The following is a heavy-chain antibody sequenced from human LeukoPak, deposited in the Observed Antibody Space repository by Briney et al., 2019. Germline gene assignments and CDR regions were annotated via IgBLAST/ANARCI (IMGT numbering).Heavy chain of an antibody. J-gene: IGHJ3*02. D-gene: IGHD1-14*01. Sequence: QTGGSLRLSCAASGITFSSYEMSWVRQAPGKGLEWVSVIYSGGSTYYADSVRGRFTISRDNYKNTLYLQMNSLRAEDTAVYYCARDLSPWESRNPDAFDIWGQGTTVTVSS. CDR1: GITFSSYE. CDR3: ARDLSPWESRNPDAFDI. V-gene: IGHV3-53*01. CDR2: IYSGGST.